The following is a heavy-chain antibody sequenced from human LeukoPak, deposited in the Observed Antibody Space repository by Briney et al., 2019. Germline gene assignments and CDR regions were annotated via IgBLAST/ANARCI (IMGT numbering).Heavy chain of an antibody. J-gene: IGHJ4*02. V-gene: IGHV1-2*02. CDR3: ARANCSSTSCYESPFDY. CDR2: IDPNTGGT. D-gene: IGHD2-2*01. Sequence: ASVKVSCKASGYTFTGYYIHWMRQAPGQGLEWMGWIDPNTGGTNYAPKFQGRVTMTRDTSISTAYMELSRLRSDDTAVYYCARANCSSTSCYESPFDYWGQGTLVTVSS. CDR1: GYTFTGYY.